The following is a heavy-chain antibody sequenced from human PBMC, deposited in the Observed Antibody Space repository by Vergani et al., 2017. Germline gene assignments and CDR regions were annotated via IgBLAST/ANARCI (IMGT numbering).Heavy chain of an antibody. V-gene: IGHV1-69*18. J-gene: IGHJ4*02. CDR1: GGTFSSYA. CDR3: ASNDASGLVARIAAAGKPGWERYYFDY. CDR2: IIPIFGTA. Sequence: QVQLVQSGAEVKKPGSSVKVSCKASGGTFSSYAISWVRQAPGQGLEWMGRIIPIFGTANYAQKFKGRVTFTADESKSTAYMELSSLRSKDTAVDYGASNDASGLVARIAAAGKPGWERYYFDYWGQGTLVTVSS. D-gene: IGHD6-13*01.